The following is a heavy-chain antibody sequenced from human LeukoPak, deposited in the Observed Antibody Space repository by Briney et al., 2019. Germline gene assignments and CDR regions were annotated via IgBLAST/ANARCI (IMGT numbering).Heavy chain of an antibody. Sequence: GVSLSLSCAASRHIFSIYWRMGLRQPRGRGLVGGDNIKHDGSEKYYADSVKGRFTISRDNAQNSLYLQMSSLRAEDTAVYYCARYTFLGGGYYNYYFDYWGQGTLVTVSS. CDR1: RHIFSIYW. V-gene: IGHV3-7*01. CDR2: IKHDGSEK. J-gene: IGHJ4*02. CDR3: ARYTFLGGGYYNYYFDY. D-gene: IGHD1-26*01.